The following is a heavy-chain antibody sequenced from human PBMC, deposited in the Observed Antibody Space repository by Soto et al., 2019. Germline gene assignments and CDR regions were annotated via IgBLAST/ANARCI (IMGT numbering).Heavy chain of an antibody. Sequence: SVKVSCKASGGTFSSYAISWVRQAPGQGLEWMGGIIPIFGTANYAQKFQGRVTITADESTSTAYMELSSLRSEDTAVYYCARSNCSSTSCSRPLYYGMDVWGRGTTVTVSS. CDR3: ARSNCSSTSCSRPLYYGMDV. D-gene: IGHD2-2*01. CDR2: IIPIFGTA. CDR1: GGTFSSYA. V-gene: IGHV1-69*13. J-gene: IGHJ6*02.